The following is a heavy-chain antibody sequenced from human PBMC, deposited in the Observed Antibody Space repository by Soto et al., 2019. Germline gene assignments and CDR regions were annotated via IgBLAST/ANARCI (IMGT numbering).Heavy chain of an antibody. V-gene: IGHV3-48*02. CDR3: VREDYDRSGSFDY. CDR2: IGSRSTSI. Sequence: VEVVESGGGLVQPGGSLRLSCAASGFTFSSYGMNWVRLAPGKGLEWVSYIGSRSTSIHYADSVRGRFTITRDNAKNSQYLQINSRTDEYTAVYYCVREDYDRSGSFDYWGQGTLVTVSS. CDR1: GFTFSSYG. D-gene: IGHD3-22*01. J-gene: IGHJ4*02.